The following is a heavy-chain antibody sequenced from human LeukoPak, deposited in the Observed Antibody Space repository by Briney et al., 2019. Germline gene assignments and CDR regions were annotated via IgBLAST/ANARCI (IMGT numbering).Heavy chain of an antibody. D-gene: IGHD6-19*01. Sequence: PGRSLRLSCTASGFTFGDYAMSWVRQAPGKGLEWVGFIRSKAYGGTTEYAASVKGRFTISRDGSKSIAYLQMNSLKTEDTAVYYCTRVRYSSGWYFDYWGQGTLVTVSS. J-gene: IGHJ4*02. CDR3: TRVRYSSGWYFDY. V-gene: IGHV3-49*04. CDR2: IRSKAYGGTT. CDR1: GFTFGDYA.